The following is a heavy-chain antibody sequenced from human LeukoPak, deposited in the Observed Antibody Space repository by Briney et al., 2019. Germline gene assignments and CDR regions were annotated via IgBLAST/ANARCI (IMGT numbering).Heavy chain of an antibody. CDR1: GGSISSYY. J-gene: IGHJ4*02. Sequence: TSETLSLTCTVSGGSISSYYWSWIRQPPGKGLEWIGYIYYSGSTNYNPSLKSRVTISVDTSKNQFSLKLSSVTAADTAVYYCARGNGEPYYFDYWGQGTLVTVSS. CDR2: IYYSGST. V-gene: IGHV4-59*01. CDR3: ARGNGEPYYFDY. D-gene: IGHD4-17*01.